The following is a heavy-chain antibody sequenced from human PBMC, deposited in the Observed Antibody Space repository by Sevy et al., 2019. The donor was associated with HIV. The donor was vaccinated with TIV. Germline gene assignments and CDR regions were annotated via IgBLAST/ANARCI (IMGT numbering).Heavy chain of an antibody. V-gene: IGHV3-13*01. Sequence: GGSLRLSCAASGFTLSSYYMHWVRQSTGKGLEWVSAIGTVGNTFYADSVRGRFIISRENAKSYLYLQMNSLRARDTAVYYCERVTWNDRAFDFWGQGTLVTVSS. J-gene: IGHJ4*02. CDR3: ERVTWNDRAFDF. CDR1: GFTLSSYY. CDR2: IGTVGNT. D-gene: IGHD1-1*01.